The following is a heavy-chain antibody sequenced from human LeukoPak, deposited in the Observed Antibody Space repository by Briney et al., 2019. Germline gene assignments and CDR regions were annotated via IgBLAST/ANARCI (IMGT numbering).Heavy chain of an antibody. CDR2: IYYSGST. D-gene: IGHD3-10*01. J-gene: IGHJ4*02. Sequence: SETLSLTCTVSGGSISSYYWSWIRQPPGKGLEWIGYIYYSGSTNYNPSLKSRVTISVDTSKNQFSLKLSSVTAVDTAVYYCARDRAYYGSGTFDHWGQGTLVTVSS. CDR3: ARDRAYYGSGTFDH. CDR1: GGSISSYY. V-gene: IGHV4-59*01.